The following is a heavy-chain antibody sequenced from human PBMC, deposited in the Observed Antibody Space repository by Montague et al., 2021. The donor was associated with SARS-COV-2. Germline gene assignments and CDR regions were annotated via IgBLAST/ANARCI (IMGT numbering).Heavy chain of an antibody. Sequence: ETLSLTCAVYGGSFSGWYWSWVRQPPGKGLEWIGEINRRGNTIYNPSLKSRVTLSEDTSKSQFSLKLSSVTAADTAVYYCARGGGNILTNYYYYYYLDVWGTGTTVTVSS. V-gene: IGHV4-34*01. CDR1: GGSFSGWY. CDR3: ARGGGNILTNYYYYYYLDV. J-gene: IGHJ6*03. D-gene: IGHD4-23*01. CDR2: INRRGNT.